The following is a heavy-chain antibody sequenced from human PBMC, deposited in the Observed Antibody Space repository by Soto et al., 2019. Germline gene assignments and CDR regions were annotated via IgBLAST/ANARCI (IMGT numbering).Heavy chain of an antibody. J-gene: IGHJ3*01. CDR3: ANTRYCSGGSCQTRDAFHX. Sequence: SGPTLGDPTQTLTLACTISGSSLSTSGVGVCWIRRSPVEALEWLALIYWDDDKRYRPSLKTRHTITKDIPKNQVVLTMTNMDPVETATYYCANTRYCSGGSCQTRDAFHXWGQVTVLTVS. D-gene: IGHD2-15*01. CDR2: IYWDDDK. V-gene: IGHV2-5*02. CDR1: GSSLSTSGVG.